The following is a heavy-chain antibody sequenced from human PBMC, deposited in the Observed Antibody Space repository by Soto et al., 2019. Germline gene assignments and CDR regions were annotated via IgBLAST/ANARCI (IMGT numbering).Heavy chain of an antibody. D-gene: IGHD3-10*01. V-gene: IGHV1-69*04. Sequence: SVKVSCKASGGTFSSYTISWVRQAPGQGLEWMGRIIPILGIANYAQKFQGRVTITADKSTSTAYMELSSLRSEDTAVYYCARDRNYYGSGSYVRFFDPWGQGTLVTV. J-gene: IGHJ5*02. CDR3: ARDRNYYGSGSYVRFFDP. CDR2: IIPILGIA. CDR1: GGTFSSYT.